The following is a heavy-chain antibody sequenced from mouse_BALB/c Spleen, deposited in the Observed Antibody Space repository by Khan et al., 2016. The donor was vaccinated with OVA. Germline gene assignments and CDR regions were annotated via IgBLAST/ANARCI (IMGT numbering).Heavy chain of an antibody. CDR3: AKDPPYYAMDY. V-gene: IGHV2-6-5*01. Sequence: GRPSYNPALQSRLRISKDNSKSQVFLKMNSLQTDDTAMYYCAKDPPYYAMDYWGQGTSVTVSS. J-gene: IGHJ4*01. CDR2: GRP.